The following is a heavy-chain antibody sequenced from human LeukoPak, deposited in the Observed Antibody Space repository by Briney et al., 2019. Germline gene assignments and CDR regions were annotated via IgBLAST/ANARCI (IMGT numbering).Heavy chain of an antibody. CDR2: ISSSGSTI. CDR3: VSHRGSGPY. V-gene: IGHV3-48*03. D-gene: IGHD3-10*01. Sequence: PGGSLRLSCAASGFTFTSYEMNWVRQAPGKGLEWVSYISSSGSTIYYADSVKGRFTISGDNAKNSLYLQMNSLRAEDTALYYCVSHRGSGPYWGQGTLVTVSS. CDR1: GFTFTSYE. J-gene: IGHJ4*02.